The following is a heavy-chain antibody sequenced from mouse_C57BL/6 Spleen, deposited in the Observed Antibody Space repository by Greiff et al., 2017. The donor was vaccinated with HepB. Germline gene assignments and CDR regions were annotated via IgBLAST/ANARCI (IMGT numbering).Heavy chain of an antibody. Sequence: QVQLQQSGAELVRPGTSVKVSCKASGYAFTNYLIEWVKQRPGQGLEWIGVSNPGSGGTNYNEKFKGKATLTADKSSSTAYMQLSSLTSEDSAVYFCARSLRYYGSSIDYWGQGTTLTVSS. CDR3: ARSLRYYGSSIDY. D-gene: IGHD1-1*01. V-gene: IGHV1-54*01. CDR2: SNPGSGGT. CDR1: GYAFTNYL. J-gene: IGHJ2*01.